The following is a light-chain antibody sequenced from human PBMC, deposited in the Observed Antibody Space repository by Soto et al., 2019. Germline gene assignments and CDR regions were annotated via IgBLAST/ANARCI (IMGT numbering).Light chain of an antibody. CDR2: DAS. V-gene: IGKV3-11*01. Sequence: IVLTQSPATLSLSPGERAALSCGASQSVSSYLAWYQHKPGQAPRLLIYDASKRATGIPARFSGSGSGTYFALTISSLEPEDFAVYYCQHRSHWPPTWTFGQGTRVHIK. CDR1: QSVSSY. J-gene: IGKJ1*01. CDR3: QHRSHWPPTWT.